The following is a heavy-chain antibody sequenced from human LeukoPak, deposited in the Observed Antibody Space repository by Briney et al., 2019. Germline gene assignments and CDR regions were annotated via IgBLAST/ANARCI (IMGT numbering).Heavy chain of an antibody. Sequence: GGAPRPSRTGSGFTLSKSYMRWIRQGPEKGLEWVSSISSSGSTIYYADSVKGRFTISRDNAKNSLYLQMNSLRAEDTAVYYCARKGNWFDPWGQGTLVTVSS. CDR2: ISSSGSTI. CDR3: ARKGNWFDP. J-gene: IGHJ5*02. CDR1: GFTLSKSY. V-gene: IGHV3-11*01.